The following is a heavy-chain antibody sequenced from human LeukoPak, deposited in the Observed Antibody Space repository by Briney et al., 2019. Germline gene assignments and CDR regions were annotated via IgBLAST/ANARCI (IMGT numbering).Heavy chain of an antibody. D-gene: IGHD4-17*01. CDR3: AKDLSTTATTVFDY. Sequence: GRSLRLSCAASGFTFDDYAMHWVRQAPGKGLEWVSGISWNSGSIAYADSVKGRFTISRDNAKNSLYLQMNSLRAEDTALYYCAKDLSTTATTVFDYWGQGTLVTVSS. CDR1: GFTFDDYA. J-gene: IGHJ4*02. V-gene: IGHV3-9*01. CDR2: ISWNSGSI.